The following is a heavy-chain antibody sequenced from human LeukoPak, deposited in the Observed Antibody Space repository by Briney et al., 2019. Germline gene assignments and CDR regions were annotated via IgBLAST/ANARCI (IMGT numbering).Heavy chain of an antibody. CDR3: GRDKYGDYVFDY. CDR1: GFTFSSYG. D-gene: IGHD4-17*01. J-gene: IGHJ4*02. V-gene: IGHV3-48*02. CDR2: ISVNIDTI. Sequence: GGSLRLSCAASGFTFSSYGMNWVRQAPGKGLEWVTDISVNIDTINYAHSVKGGFTISTDTAKNSLYMQMNSLRDEDTAVYYCGRDKYGDYVFDYWGGGTLVIVSS.